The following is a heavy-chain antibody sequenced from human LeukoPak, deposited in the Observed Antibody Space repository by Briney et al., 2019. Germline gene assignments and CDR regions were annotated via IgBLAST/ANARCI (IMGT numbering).Heavy chain of an antibody. J-gene: IGHJ4*02. CDR1: GFSFSGHW. D-gene: IGHD5-24*01. V-gene: IGHV3-74*01. Sequence: PGGSLRLSCIASGFSFSGHWMHWARQLPGKGLVWVSRISPTGSTTSYADSVKGRFTISRDNAKNSLYLQMNSLRVEDTAVYYCAKEGRSLQTYWGQGTLVTVSS. CDR2: ISPTGSTT. CDR3: AKEGRSLQTY.